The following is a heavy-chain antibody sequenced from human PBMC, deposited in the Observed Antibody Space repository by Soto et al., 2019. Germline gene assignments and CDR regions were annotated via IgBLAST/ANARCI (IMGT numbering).Heavy chain of an antibody. CDR3: ARDMHARFTHYFDP. CDR2: TSYTGNT. CDR1: GGSITSYH. D-gene: IGHD1-26*01. Sequence: SETLSLTCIVSGGSITSYHWSWIRQFPGKGLEWIAYTSYTGNTNYNPSLKSRVTISLXTXXXXLXLXLXXXTAAXTAVYYCARDMHARFTHYFDPWVQGPLVTVSS. J-gene: IGHJ5*02. V-gene: IGHV4-59*01.